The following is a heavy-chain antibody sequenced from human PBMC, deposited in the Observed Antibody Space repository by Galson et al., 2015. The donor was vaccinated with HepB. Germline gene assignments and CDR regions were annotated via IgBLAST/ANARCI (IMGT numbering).Heavy chain of an antibody. Sequence: SLRLSCAASGFTFSTYTMHWVRQAPGKGLEWVSLTSYDERNKNYAGSVKGRFTISRDNSKNTLYLQMNSLRPEDTAVYYCARDREMSTRWPDYYLHSGMDVWGQGTTVTVSS. CDR3: ARDREMSTRWPDYYLHSGMDV. CDR2: TSYDERNK. V-gene: IGHV3-30*01. CDR1: GFTFSTYT. J-gene: IGHJ6*02. D-gene: IGHD5-24*01.